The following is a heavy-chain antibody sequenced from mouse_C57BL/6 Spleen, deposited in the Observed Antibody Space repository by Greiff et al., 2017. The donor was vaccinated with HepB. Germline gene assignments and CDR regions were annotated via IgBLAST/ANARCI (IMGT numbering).Heavy chain of an antibody. CDR1: GYTFTSYW. V-gene: IGHV1-59*01. CDR3: ASYDYDGD. J-gene: IGHJ1*03. D-gene: IGHD2-4*01. Sequence: QVQLQQPGAELVRPGTSVKLSCKASGYTFTSYWMHWVKQRPGQGLEWIGVIDPSDSYTNYNQKFKGKATLTVDTSSSTAYMQLSSLTSEDSAVYYCASYDYDGDWGTGTTVTVSS. CDR2: IDPSDSYT.